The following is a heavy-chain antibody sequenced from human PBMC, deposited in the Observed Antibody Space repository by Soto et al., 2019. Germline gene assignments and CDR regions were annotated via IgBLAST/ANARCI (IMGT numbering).Heavy chain of an antibody. CDR1: GFGFSSYG. Sequence: QVQLVESGGGAVQPGRSLRLSCAASGFGFSSYGMHWVRQAPGKGLEWVAVISYDGTNKYYADSVKGRFTISRDNSKNTLFLQMNSLRAEDTAVYYCAKDNRWETDYHYYAMDVW. J-gene: IGHJ6*01. V-gene: IGHV3-30*18. CDR2: ISYDGTNK. CDR3: AKDNRWETDYHYYAMDV. D-gene: IGHD1-26*01.